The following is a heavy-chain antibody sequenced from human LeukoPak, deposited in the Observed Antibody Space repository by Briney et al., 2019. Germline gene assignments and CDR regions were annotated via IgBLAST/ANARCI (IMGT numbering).Heavy chain of an antibody. Sequence: PSGTLSLTCAVSGGSISSSNWWSWVRQPPGKGLEWIGEIYHSGSTNYNPSLKSRVTISVDKSKNQFSLKLSSVTAADTAVYYCARGPYDSDGYHNFDYWGQGTLVTVSS. V-gene: IGHV4-4*02. CDR1: GGSISSSNW. CDR3: ARGPYDSDGYHNFDY. J-gene: IGHJ4*02. D-gene: IGHD3-22*01. CDR2: IYHSGST.